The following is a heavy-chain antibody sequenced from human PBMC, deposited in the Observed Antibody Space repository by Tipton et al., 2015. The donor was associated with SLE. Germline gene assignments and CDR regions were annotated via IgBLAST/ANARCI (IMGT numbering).Heavy chain of an antibody. J-gene: IGHJ6*04. CDR1: GDSITNDDHY. V-gene: IGHV4-61*08. D-gene: IGHD6-13*01. CDR3: ARVYSSSHPDV. Sequence: TLSLTCIVSGDSITNDDHYWSWIRQPPGKGLEWIGYIYYSGSTNYNPSLKSRVTISVDTSKNQFSLKLSSVTAADTAVYYCARVYSSSHPDVWGKGTTVTVSS. CDR2: IYYSGST.